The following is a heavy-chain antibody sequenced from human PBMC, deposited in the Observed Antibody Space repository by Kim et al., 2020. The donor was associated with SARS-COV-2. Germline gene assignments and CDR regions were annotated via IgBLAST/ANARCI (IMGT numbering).Heavy chain of an antibody. Sequence: GGSLRLSCAASGFTFSSYGMHWVRQAPGKGLEWVAVISYDGSNKYYADSVKGRFTISRDNSKNTLYLQMNSLRAEDTAVYYCAKDLYYYGSGSYDYYGMDVWGQGTTVTVSS. CDR3: AKDLYYYGSGSYDYYGMDV. CDR2: ISYDGSNK. V-gene: IGHV3-30*18. J-gene: IGHJ6*02. D-gene: IGHD3-10*01. CDR1: GFTFSSYG.